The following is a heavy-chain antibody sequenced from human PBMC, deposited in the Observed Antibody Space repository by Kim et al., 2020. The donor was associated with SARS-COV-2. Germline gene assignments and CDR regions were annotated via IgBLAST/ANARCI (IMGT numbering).Heavy chain of an antibody. CDR2: INHSGST. CDR1: GGSFSGYY. CDR3: ARELTSNRYCSSTSCYS. D-gene: IGHD2-2*01. V-gene: IGHV4-34*01. J-gene: IGHJ4*02. Sequence: SETLSLTCAVYGGSFSGYYWSWIRQPPGKGLEWIGEINHSGSTNYNPSLKSRVTISVDTSKNQFSLKLSSVTAADTAVYYCARELTSNRYCSSTSCYSWGQGTLVTVSS.